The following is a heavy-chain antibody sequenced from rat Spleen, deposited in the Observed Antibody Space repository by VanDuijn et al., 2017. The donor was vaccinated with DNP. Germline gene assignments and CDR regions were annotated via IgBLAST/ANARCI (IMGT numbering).Heavy chain of an antibody. V-gene: IGHV5S13*01. CDR3: ARTPYSSYRCYFDY. D-gene: IGHD1-2*01. CDR2: ITASSGTT. J-gene: IGHJ2*01. CDR1: GFTFSNYG. Sequence: EVQLVESGGGLVQPGRSLKLSCAASGFTFSNYGMAWVRQAPKKGLEWVATITASSGTTYYRDSVKGRFTISTDSAKNTLYLQMDSLRSEDTATYSCARTPYSSYRCYFDYWGQGVMVTVSS.